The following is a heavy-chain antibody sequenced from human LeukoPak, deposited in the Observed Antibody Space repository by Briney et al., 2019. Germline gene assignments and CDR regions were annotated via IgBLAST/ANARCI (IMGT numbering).Heavy chain of an antibody. J-gene: IGHJ5*02. CDR1: GFTFSSYW. V-gene: IGHV3-7*01. CDR3: AREGEVVPAATSWFDP. CDR2: IKQDGSEK. Sequence: GGSLRLSCAASGFTFSSYWMSWVRQAPGKGLEWVANIKQDGSEKYYVDSVKGRFTISRDNAKNSLYLQMNSLRAEDTAVYYCAREGEVVPAATSWFDPWGQGTLVTVSS. D-gene: IGHD2-2*01.